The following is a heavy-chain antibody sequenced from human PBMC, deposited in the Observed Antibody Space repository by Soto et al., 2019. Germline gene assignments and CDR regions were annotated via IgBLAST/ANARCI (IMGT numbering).Heavy chain of an antibody. CDR3: ARQDYYDSSGYYPSLFDY. J-gene: IGHJ4*02. Sequence: PRESLKISCKGSGYSFTSYWIGWVRQMPGKGLEWMGIIYPGDSDTRYSPSFQGQVTISADKSISTAYLQWSSLKASDTAMYYCARQDYYDSSGYYPSLFDYWGQGTLVTVSS. D-gene: IGHD3-22*01. V-gene: IGHV5-51*01. CDR2: IYPGDSDT. CDR1: GYSFTSYW.